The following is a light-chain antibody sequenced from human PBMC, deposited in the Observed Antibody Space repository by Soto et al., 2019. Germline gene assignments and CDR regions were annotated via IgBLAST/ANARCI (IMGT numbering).Light chain of an antibody. Sequence: IQMTQSPSSLSASVGDTVSITCRASRNIGTYVNWYQQEPGKVPRPLIYTASNLQGGVPSRFSGSGSGTDFALTISGVQREDCATYDCQQSYDSPLTFGQGTRRAI. CDR2: TAS. CDR1: RNIGTY. J-gene: IGKJ5*01. V-gene: IGKV1-39*01. CDR3: QQSYDSPLT.